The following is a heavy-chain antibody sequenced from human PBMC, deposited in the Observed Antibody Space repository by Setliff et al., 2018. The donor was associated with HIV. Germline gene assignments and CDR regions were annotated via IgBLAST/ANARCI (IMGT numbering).Heavy chain of an antibody. J-gene: IGHJ4*02. CDR3: ARGRGYSYDYFMRFGSVGYSDY. Sequence: SETLSLTCAVYGGSFSGYYWSWIRQPPGKGLEWIGEINHSGSTNCNPSLKSRVTISVDTSKNQFSLKLSSVTAADTAVYYCARGRGYSYDYFMRFGSVGYSDYWGQGTLVTVSS. D-gene: IGHD5-18*01. CDR2: INHSGST. V-gene: IGHV4-34*01. CDR1: GGSFSGYY.